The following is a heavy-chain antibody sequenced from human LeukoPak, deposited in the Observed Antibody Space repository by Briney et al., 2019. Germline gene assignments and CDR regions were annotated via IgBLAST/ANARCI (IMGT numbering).Heavy chain of an antibody. V-gene: IGHV3-30*03. J-gene: IGHJ4*02. CDR3: ARRDSSGWYVDY. CDR1: GFTFSSYG. D-gene: IGHD6-19*01. Sequence: GGSLRLSCAASGFTFSSYGMHWVRQAPGKGLEWVAVISYDGSNKYYADSVKGRFTISRDNSKNTLYLQMNSLRPDDTSVFYCARRDSSGWYVDYWGQGILVTVSS. CDR2: ISYDGSNK.